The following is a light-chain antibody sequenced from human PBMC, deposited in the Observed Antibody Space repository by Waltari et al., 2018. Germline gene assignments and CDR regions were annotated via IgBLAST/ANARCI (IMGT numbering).Light chain of an antibody. CDR2: DAF. V-gene: IGKV3-11*01. CDR3: QQRSDRPPVS. Sequence: EIVLTQSPATLSLSPGDRATLSCRASQTVGTYLAWYQQKPGQAPRLLIYDAFNRATGIPARFSGSGAVTDFTLTISSLEPGDSAVYYCQQRSDRPPVSFGQGTKLEIK. CDR1: QTVGTY. J-gene: IGKJ2*03.